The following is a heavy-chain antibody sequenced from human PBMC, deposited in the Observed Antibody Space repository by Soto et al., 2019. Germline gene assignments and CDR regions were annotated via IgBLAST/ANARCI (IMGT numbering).Heavy chain of an antibody. Sequence: NPGGSLRLSCAASGFTFSSYSMNWVRQAPGKGLEWVSSISSSSSYIYYADSVKGRFTISRDNAKNSLYLQMNSLRAEDTAVYYCARIRLGYDAFDIWGQGTMVTVSS. D-gene: IGHD2-15*01. J-gene: IGHJ3*02. CDR1: GFTFSSYS. CDR3: ARIRLGYDAFDI. CDR2: ISSSSSYI. V-gene: IGHV3-21*01.